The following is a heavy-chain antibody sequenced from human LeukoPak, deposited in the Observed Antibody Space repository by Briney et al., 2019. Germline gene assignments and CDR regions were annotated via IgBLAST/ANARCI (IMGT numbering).Heavy chain of an antibody. Sequence: PETLSLTCTVSGGSISSSSYYWGWIRQPPGKGLEWIGSIYYSGSTYYNPSLKSRVTISVDTSKNQFSLKLSSVTAADTAVYYCASFIAVALYYFDYWGQGTLVTVSS. CDR3: ASFIAVALYYFDY. J-gene: IGHJ4*02. CDR2: IYYSGST. V-gene: IGHV4-39*01. D-gene: IGHD6-19*01. CDR1: GGSISSSSYY.